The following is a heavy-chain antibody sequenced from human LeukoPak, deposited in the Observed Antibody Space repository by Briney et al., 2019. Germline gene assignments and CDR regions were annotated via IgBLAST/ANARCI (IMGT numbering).Heavy chain of an antibody. J-gene: IGHJ4*02. CDR3: ARGTPSSWDTATADY. D-gene: IGHD5-18*01. V-gene: IGHV3-30-3*01. CDR2: ISYDGSNK. Sequence: GGSLRLSCAASGFTFSSYAMHWVRQAPGKGLEWVAVISYDGSNKYYADSVKGRFTISRDSSKNTLYLQMNSLRAEDTAVYYCARGTPSSWDTATADYWGQGTLVTVSS. CDR1: GFTFSSYA.